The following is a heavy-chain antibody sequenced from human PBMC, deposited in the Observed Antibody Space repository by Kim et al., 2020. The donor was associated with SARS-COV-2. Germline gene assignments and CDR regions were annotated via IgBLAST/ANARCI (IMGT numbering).Heavy chain of an antibody. Sequence: GGSLRLSCAASGFTFSSYSMNWVRQAPGKGLEWVSSISSSSSYIYYADSVKGRFTISRDNAKNSLYLQMNSLRAEDTAVYYCARGPYGSGSYNNWFDPWGQGTLVTVSS. CDR3: ARGPYGSGSYNNWFDP. D-gene: IGHD3-10*01. CDR1: GFTFSSYS. CDR2: ISSSSSYI. V-gene: IGHV3-21*01. J-gene: IGHJ5*02.